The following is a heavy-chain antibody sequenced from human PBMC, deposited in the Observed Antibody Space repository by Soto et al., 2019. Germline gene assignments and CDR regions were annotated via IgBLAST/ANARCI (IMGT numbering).Heavy chain of an antibody. CDR3: ARDIGEQQLVHPPDWFDP. J-gene: IGHJ5*02. Sequence: EVQLVESGGGLVQPGGSLRLSCAASGFTFSSYWMSWVRQAPGKGLEWVANIKQDGSEKYYVDSVKGRFTISRDNAKNSLYLQMNSLSAEDTAVYYCARDIGEQQLVHPPDWFDPWGQGTLVTVSS. CDR1: GFTFSSYW. CDR2: IKQDGSEK. V-gene: IGHV3-7*05. D-gene: IGHD6-13*01.